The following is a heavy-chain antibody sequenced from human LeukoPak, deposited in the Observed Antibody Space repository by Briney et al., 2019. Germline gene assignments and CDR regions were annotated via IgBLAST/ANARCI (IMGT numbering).Heavy chain of an antibody. J-gene: IGHJ4*02. CDR3: TRDRAVTHFDY. D-gene: IGHD5-18*01. V-gene: IGHV3-33*01. CDR2: IWLDGSNK. Sequence: PGRSLRLSCAASGFTFSSYGMHWVRQAPGKGLEWVALIWLDGSNKYYADSVKGRFTISRDNSKNTLNLQMNSLRAEDTAVYYCTRDRAVTHFDYWGQGTLVTVSS. CDR1: GFTFSSYG.